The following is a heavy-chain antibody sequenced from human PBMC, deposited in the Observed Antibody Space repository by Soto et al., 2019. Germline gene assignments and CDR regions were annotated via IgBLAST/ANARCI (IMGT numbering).Heavy chain of an antibody. Sequence: ASVKVSCKASGYTFSGYSITWVRQSPGQGLEWMGRISGYNGNTNYARTLRGRLTLTTDTSTSTAYMELRSLTSDDTAVYYCARDVFCGGAPACPDMDVWGQGTTVTVSS. V-gene: IGHV1-18*04. D-gene: IGHD2-21*01. CDR3: ARDVFCGGAPACPDMDV. J-gene: IGHJ6*02. CDR2: ISGYNGNT. CDR1: GYTFSGYS.